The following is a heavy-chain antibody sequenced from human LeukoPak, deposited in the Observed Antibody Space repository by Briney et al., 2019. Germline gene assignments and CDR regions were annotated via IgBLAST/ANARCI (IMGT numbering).Heavy chain of an antibody. CDR3: ARLPYYYDSSGYSFDY. V-gene: IGHV5-51*01. Sequence: GESLMISCKGSGYSFTSYWIGWVRQMPGKGLEWMWIIYPGDSDTRYSPSFQGQVTISADKSISTAYLQWSSLKASDTAMYYCARLPYYYDSSGYSFDYWGQGTLVTVSS. CDR1: GYSFTSYW. J-gene: IGHJ4*02. D-gene: IGHD3-22*01. CDR2: IYPGDSDT.